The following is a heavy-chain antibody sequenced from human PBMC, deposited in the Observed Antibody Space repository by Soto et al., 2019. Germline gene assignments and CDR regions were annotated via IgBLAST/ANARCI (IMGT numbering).Heavy chain of an antibody. J-gene: IGHJ6*02. D-gene: IGHD2-21*02. V-gene: IGHV3-49*04. CDR2: IRSKAYGGTT. CDR1: GFTFSSYA. Sequence: GGSLRLSCAASGFTFSSYAMSWVRQAPGKGLEWVGFIRSKAYGGTTEYAASVKGRFTISRDDSKSIAYLQMNSLKTEDTAVYYCTRVVGSMVVTAPDYYYGMDVWGQGTTVTVSS. CDR3: TRVVGSMVVTAPDYYYGMDV.